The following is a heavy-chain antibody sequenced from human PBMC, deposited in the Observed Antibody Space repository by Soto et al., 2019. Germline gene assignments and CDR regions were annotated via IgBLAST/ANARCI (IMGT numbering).Heavy chain of an antibody. CDR2: MNPSTGNT. CDR3: ARGRIIVAGGFDP. J-gene: IGHJ5*02. V-gene: IGHV1-8*01. Sequence: QVQLVQSGAEVKKPGASVKVSCKASGYTFTSYDIIWVRQATGQGLEWMGWMNPSTGNTDSAEKFQGRPSRSGNTSISTVYMDLSSLSFEDTAVYYCARGRIIVAGGFDPWGQGTLVTVSS. CDR1: GYTFTSYD. D-gene: IGHD6-19*01.